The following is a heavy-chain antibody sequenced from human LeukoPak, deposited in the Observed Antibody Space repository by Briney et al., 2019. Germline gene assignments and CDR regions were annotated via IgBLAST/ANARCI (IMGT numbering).Heavy chain of an antibody. V-gene: IGHV4-4*07. CDR1: GGSFSSYY. D-gene: IGHD5-12*01. CDR2: IYTSGST. CDR3: ARERLFRIVATISYFDY. J-gene: IGHJ4*02. Sequence: SETLSLTCAVYGGSFSSYYWSWIRQPAGKGLEWIGRIYTSGSTNYNPSLKSRVTMSVDTSKNQFSLKLSSVTAADTAVYYCARERLFRIVATISYFDYWGQGTLVTVSS.